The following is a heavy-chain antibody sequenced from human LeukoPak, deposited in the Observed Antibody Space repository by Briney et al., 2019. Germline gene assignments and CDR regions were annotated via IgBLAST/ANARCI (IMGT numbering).Heavy chain of an antibody. J-gene: IGHJ4*02. D-gene: IGHD4-17*01. CDR1: GFAVSRNY. CDR3: ASRFGGDYPYFDY. V-gene: IGHV3-53*01. CDR2: IYSGGSI. Sequence: PGGSLRLSCAASGFAVSRNYMTWVRQAPGRGLEWVSHIYSGGSIYYADSVKGRFTISRDTSKNTLYLQMDSLGVVDTAIYYCASRFGGDYPYFDYWGQGALVTVSS.